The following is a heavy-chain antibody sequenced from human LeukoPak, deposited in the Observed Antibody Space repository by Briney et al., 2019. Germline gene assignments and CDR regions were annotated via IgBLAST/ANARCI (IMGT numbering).Heavy chain of an antibody. CDR2: IRYDGTHK. V-gene: IGHV3-7*01. J-gene: IGHJ4*02. D-gene: IGHD3-22*01. CDR3: ASSHDSSGND. Sequence: GGSLRLSCVASGISFSSYWMAWVRQAPGKGLEWVANIRYDGTHKFYADSVRGRFTISRDNAKNSLFLEMNSLTADDTAVYFCASSHDSSGNDWGQGTLVTVSS. CDR1: GISFSSYW.